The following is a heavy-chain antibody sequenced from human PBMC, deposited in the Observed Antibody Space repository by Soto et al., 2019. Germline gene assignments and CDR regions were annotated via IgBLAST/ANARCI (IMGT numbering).Heavy chain of an antibody. D-gene: IGHD2-8*02. CDR3: ARFTGGGNPYYYYYGMDV. Sequence: QVQLVQSGAEVKKPGSSVKVSCKASGGTFSSYAISWVRQAPGQGLEWMGGIIPIFGTANYAQKFQARVTITADESTSTACVELSSLRSEDTAVYYCARFTGGGNPYYYYYGMDVWGQGTTVTVSS. J-gene: IGHJ6*02. CDR1: GGTFSSYA. V-gene: IGHV1-69*12. CDR2: IIPIFGTA.